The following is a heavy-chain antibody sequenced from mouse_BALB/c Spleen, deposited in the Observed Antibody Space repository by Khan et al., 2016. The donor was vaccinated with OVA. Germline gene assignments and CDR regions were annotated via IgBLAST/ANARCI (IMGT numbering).Heavy chain of an antibody. CDR3: GRSASGTRGDYAMDY. V-gene: IGHV5-17*02. J-gene: IGHJ4*01. CDR2: ISSGSSAI. Sequence: EVELVEPGGGLVQPGGSRKLSCAASGYTFSNYGMHWVRQAPEQGLEWVAYISSGSSAIYYAETVKGRVTISRDNPKNTLFMQMTRLRSEDTAIFYCGRSASGTRGDYAMDYWGQGTSVTVSS. CDR1: GYTFSNYG. D-gene: IGHD1-1*01.